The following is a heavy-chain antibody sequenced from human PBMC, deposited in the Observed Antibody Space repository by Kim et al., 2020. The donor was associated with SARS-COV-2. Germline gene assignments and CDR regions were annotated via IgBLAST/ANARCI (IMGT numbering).Heavy chain of an antibody. CDR2: IWYDGSKT. Sequence: GGSLRLSCAVSGFTLSSYGMQWVRQAPGKGLEWVAFIWYDGSKTYYADSVKGRFTISRDTSKNTLFLQMNSLRAEDTAVYYCARDRGSYTVDSWGQGTLVTVSS. CDR3: ARDRGSYTVDS. J-gene: IGHJ4*02. V-gene: IGHV3-33*01. CDR1: GFTLSSYG. D-gene: IGHD3-16*01.